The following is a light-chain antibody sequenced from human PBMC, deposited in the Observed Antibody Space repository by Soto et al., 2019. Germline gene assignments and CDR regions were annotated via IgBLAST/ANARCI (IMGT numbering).Light chain of an antibody. Sequence: DIQMPKSPSPRSGSVGDRFTITCRASQTISSWLAWYQQKPGKAPKLLIYKASTLKSGVPSRFSGSGSGTEFTLTISSLQPDDFTTYYCQQYYIYPWTFGQGCKVDIK. CDR1: QTISSW. CDR2: KAS. V-gene: IGKV1-5*03. CDR3: QQYYIYPWT. J-gene: IGKJ1*01.